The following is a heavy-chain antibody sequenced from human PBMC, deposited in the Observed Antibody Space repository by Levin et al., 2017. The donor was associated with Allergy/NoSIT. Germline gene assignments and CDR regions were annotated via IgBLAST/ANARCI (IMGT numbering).Heavy chain of an antibody. CDR2: IYYSGST. CDR3: ATQRGGDYDFWST. CDR1: GGSISSSSYY. J-gene: IGHJ4*02. D-gene: IGHD3-3*01. V-gene: IGHV4-39*01. Sequence: SQTLSLTCTVSGGSISSSSYYWGWIRQPPGKGLEWIGSIYYSGSTYYNPSLKSRVTISVDTSKNQFSLKLSSVTAADTAVYYCATQRGGDYDFWSTWGQGTLVTVSS.